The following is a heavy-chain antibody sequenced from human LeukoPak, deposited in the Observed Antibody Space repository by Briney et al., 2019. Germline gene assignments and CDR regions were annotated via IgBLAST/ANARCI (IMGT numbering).Heavy chain of an antibody. CDR2: IYYSGST. V-gene: IGHV4-59*01. D-gene: IGHD3-22*01. CDR1: GGSISSYY. Sequence: PSETLSLTCTVSGGSISSYYWSWIRQPPGKGLEWIGYIYYSGSTNYNPSLKSRVTISVDTSKNQFSLKLSSVTAADTAVYYCARASYYYGSSGRGYYMDVWGKGTTVTVSS. J-gene: IGHJ6*03. CDR3: ARASYYYGSSGRGYYMDV.